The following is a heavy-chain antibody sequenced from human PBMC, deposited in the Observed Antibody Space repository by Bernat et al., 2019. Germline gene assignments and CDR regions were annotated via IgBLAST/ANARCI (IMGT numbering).Heavy chain of an antibody. J-gene: IGHJ4*02. CDR3: AHRRAYYGHWNEGHFDY. CDR1: GFSLSTSGVG. D-gene: IGHD3-16*01. V-gene: IGHV2-5*02. Sequence: QITLKESGPTLVNPTQTLTLTCTFSGFSLSTSGVGVGWIRQSPGKALEWLVLIYWDDDKRYSPSLKNRLTITKDTSKNQVVLTMTNMDPVDTGTYYCAHRRAYYGHWNEGHFDYWGQGTLVTVSS. CDR2: IYWDDDK.